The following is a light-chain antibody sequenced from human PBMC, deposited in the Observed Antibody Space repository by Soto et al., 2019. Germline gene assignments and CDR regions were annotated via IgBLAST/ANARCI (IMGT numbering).Light chain of an antibody. CDR3: QQYGSSPT. Sequence: EIVLTQSPGALSLSPGERATLSCRASQSVSISYLAWYQQKPGQAPRLLIYGASSRATGIPDRFSGSGSGTDFTLTISRLEPEDFAVYYCQQYGSSPTFGQGTKV. J-gene: IGKJ1*01. CDR1: QSVSISY. CDR2: GAS. V-gene: IGKV3-20*01.